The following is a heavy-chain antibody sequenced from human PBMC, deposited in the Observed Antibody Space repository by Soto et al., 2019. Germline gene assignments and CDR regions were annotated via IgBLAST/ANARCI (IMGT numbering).Heavy chain of an antibody. V-gene: IGHV3-30-3*01. CDR2: ISYDGSNK. CDR3: ARAPRLPAPHAFDI. D-gene: IGHD2-2*01. Sequence: GGSLRLSCAASGFTFSSYAMHWVRQAPGKGLEWVAVISYDGSNKYYADSVKGRFTISRDNSKNTLYLQMNSLRAEDTAVYYCARAPRLPAPHAFDIWGPRIMV. J-gene: IGHJ3*02. CDR1: GFTFSSYA.